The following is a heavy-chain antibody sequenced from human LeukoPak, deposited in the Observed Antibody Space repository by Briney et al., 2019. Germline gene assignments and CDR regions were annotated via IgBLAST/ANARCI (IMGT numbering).Heavy chain of an antibody. Sequence: PGGSLRLSCAASGFTFSDYYMSWIRQAPGKGLEWVSYISSTGTYIYYADSVKGRFTISRDNAKSSLYLQMNSLRAEDAAVYYCARSGHYDSSGYYDFDSWGQGTLVTVSS. CDR1: GFTFSDYY. CDR3: ARSGHYDSSGYYDFDS. D-gene: IGHD3-22*01. J-gene: IGHJ4*02. CDR2: ISSTGTYI. V-gene: IGHV3-11*01.